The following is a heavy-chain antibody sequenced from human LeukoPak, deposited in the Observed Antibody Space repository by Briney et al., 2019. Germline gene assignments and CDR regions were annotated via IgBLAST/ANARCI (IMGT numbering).Heavy chain of an antibody. Sequence: GGSLRLSCSASGFTFKSYAMHWVSQAPGKGLEYVSSINTNGANTYYADSVKGRLAISRDNSRNTVYVQMNSLTPEDTAVYYCVKGLDYSSSQMDSWGQGTLVTVSS. CDR1: GFTFKSYA. CDR3: VKGLDYSSSQMDS. J-gene: IGHJ4*02. CDR2: INTNGANT. D-gene: IGHD6-6*01. V-gene: IGHV3-64*05.